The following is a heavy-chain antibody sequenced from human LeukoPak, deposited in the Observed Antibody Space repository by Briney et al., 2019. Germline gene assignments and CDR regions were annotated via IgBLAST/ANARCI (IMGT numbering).Heavy chain of an antibody. V-gene: IGHV1-8*01. CDR1: GYTFTSYD. J-gene: IGHJ4*02. CDR3: ARVWWELPGPFDY. D-gene: IGHD1-26*01. Sequence: SVKVSCKASGYTFTSYDINWVRQATGQGLEWMGWMNPNSGNTGYAQKFQGRVTMTRNTSISTAYMELSSLRSEDTAVYYCARVWWELPGPFDYWGQGTLVTVSS. CDR2: MNPNSGNT.